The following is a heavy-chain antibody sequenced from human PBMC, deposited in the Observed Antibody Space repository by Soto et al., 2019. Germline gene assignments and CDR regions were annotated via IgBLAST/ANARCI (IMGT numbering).Heavy chain of an antibody. CDR2: IYYSGST. CDR1: GGSISSGDYY. V-gene: IGHV4-30-4*01. J-gene: IGHJ4*02. D-gene: IGHD5-12*01. Sequence: SETLSLTCTVSGGSISSGDYYWSWIRQPPGKGLEWIGYIYYSGSTYYSPSLKSRVTISVDTSKNQFSLKLSSATAADTAVYYCARALSDIVAPFDYWGQGTLVTVSS. CDR3: ARALSDIVAPFDY.